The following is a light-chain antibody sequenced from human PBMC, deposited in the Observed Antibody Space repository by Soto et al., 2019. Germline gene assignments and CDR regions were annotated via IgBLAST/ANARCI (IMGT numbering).Light chain of an antibody. CDR1: QSVNGW. J-gene: IGKJ1*01. CDR2: AAS. Sequence: DIQMTQSPSTLSASVGDRVTITCRASQSVNGWLAWYQQKPGKAPKLLIYAASHLGSGVPSRFSGSGSGTEFTLTISSLQPDDSATYYCQRYNSNPWTFGQGTKVEVK. V-gene: IGKV1-5*01. CDR3: QRYNSNPWT.